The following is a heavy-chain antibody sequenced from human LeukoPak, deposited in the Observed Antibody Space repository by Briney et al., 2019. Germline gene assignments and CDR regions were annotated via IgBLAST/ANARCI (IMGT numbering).Heavy chain of an antibody. Sequence: SETLSLTCTVSGGSISSYYWSWIRQPPGKGLEWIGYIYYSGSTNYNPSLKSRVTISVDTSKNQFSLKLSSVTAADTAVYYCARVPLGYCSSTSCPYYYYYGMDVWGKGTTVTVS. CDR2: IYYSGST. J-gene: IGHJ6*04. CDR1: GGSISSYY. D-gene: IGHD2-2*01. CDR3: ARVPLGYCSSTSCPYYYYYGMDV. V-gene: IGHV4-59*01.